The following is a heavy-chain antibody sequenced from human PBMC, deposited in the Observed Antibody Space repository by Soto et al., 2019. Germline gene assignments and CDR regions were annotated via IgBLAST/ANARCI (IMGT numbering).Heavy chain of an antibody. CDR3: AGFPVNPGRDSSPIFDS. Sequence: ASETLSLTCAVSGGSISSSNWWSWVRQPPGKGLEWIGEIYHSGSTNYNPSLKSRFTISVDTSKTQFSLRLSSVTAADTAVYYCAGFPVNPGRDSSPIFDSWGQGTLIT. J-gene: IGHJ4*02. CDR1: GGSISSSNW. D-gene: IGHD3-22*01. V-gene: IGHV4-4*02. CDR2: IYHSGST.